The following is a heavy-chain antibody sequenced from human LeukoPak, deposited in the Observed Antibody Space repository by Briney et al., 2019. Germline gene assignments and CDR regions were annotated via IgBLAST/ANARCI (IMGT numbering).Heavy chain of an antibody. J-gene: IGHJ4*02. CDR3: ARSRGLDF. CDR2: IKQDGSEK. CDR1: GCTFSSYL. Sequence: PGGSLRLSCAASGCTFSSYLMSWVRQPPGKGLEWVANIKQDGSEKYYVDSVKGRFTISRDNAKNLLYLQMNSLRAEDTAVYYCARSRGLDFWGQGTLVTVSS. V-gene: IGHV3-7*05.